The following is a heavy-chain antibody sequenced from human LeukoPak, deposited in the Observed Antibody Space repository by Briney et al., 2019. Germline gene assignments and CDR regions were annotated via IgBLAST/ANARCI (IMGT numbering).Heavy chain of an antibody. CDR1: GFTFSSYS. V-gene: IGHV3-33*08. CDR2: IWYDGSNQ. CDR3: ARWGAGATIDY. Sequence: QSGGSLRLSCAASGFTFSSYSMNWVRQAPGKGLEWVAVIWYDGSNQYYADSVKGRFTISRDNSGNTAYLQMNSLRVEDTAVYFCARWGAGATIDYWGQGTLVTVSS. D-gene: IGHD1-26*01. J-gene: IGHJ4*02.